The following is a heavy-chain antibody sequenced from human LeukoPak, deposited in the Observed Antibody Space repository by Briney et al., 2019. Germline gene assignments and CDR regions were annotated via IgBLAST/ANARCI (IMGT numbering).Heavy chain of an antibody. CDR2: VSYSGDT. CDR1: GGSISSYY. V-gene: IGHV4-59*01. D-gene: IGHD4-17*01. Sequence: SETLSLTCTVSGGSISSYYWSWIRQPPGKGLEWIGYVSYSGDTNYNPSLRSRVTMSVDTSKSQFSLKLSSVTAADTAVYYCARSYHDGDPPSYWGQGTLVTVSS. CDR3: ARSYHDGDPPSY. J-gene: IGHJ4*02.